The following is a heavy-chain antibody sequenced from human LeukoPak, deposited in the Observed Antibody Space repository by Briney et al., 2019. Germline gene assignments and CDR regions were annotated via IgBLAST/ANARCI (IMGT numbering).Heavy chain of an antibody. CDR2: IKQDGSEK. CDR3: ARDADSGATITGAFDI. CDR1: GFTFGSYW. Sequence: GGSLRLSCAASGFTFGSYWMSWVRQAPGKGLEWVANIKQDGSEKYYVDSVKGRFTVSRDNTKNSLSLQMNSLRVEDTAVYYCARDADSGATITGAFDIWGQGTTVAVSS. J-gene: IGHJ3*02. D-gene: IGHD5-24*01. V-gene: IGHV3-7*01.